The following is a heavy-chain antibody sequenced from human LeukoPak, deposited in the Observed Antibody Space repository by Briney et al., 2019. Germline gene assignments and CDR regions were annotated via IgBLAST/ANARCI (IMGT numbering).Heavy chain of an antibody. V-gene: IGHV4-59*01. Sequence: PSETLSLTCTVSGDSISSYYCSWIRQPPGKGLEWIGYINYSGSTNYNPSLKSRVTISLDTSKSQFSLKLTSVTAADTAVFFCARYFDWPWAFDIWGLGTMVTVSS. J-gene: IGHJ3*02. CDR3: ARYFDWPWAFDI. CDR2: INYSGST. D-gene: IGHD3-9*01. CDR1: GDSISSYY.